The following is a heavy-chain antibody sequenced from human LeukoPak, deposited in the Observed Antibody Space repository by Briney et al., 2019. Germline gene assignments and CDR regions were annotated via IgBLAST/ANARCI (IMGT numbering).Heavy chain of an antibody. V-gene: IGHV1-69*13. Sequence: SVKVSCKASGYTFTGYYMHWVRQAPGQGLEWMGEIIPIFGTANYAQKFQGRVTITADESTSTAYMELSSLRSEDTAVYYCASPNDYGDYYPPDYWGQGTLVTVSS. CDR1: GYTFTGYY. J-gene: IGHJ4*02. CDR3: ASPNDYGDYYPPDY. CDR2: IIPIFGTA. D-gene: IGHD4-17*01.